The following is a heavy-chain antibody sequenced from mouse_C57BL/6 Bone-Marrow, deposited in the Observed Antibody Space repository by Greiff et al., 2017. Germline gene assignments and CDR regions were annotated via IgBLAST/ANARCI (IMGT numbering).Heavy chain of an antibody. CDR3: ARKAGYFDY. Sequence: VQLQESGAELVRPGTSVKVSCKASGYAFTNYLIEWVKQRPGQGLEWIGVINPGSGGTNNNEKFKGKATLTADKSSITAYMQLSSLTSEDSAVYFCARKAGYFDYWGQGTTLTVSS. V-gene: IGHV1-54*01. CDR2: INPGSGGT. CDR1: GYAFTNYL. J-gene: IGHJ2*01. D-gene: IGHD3-2*02.